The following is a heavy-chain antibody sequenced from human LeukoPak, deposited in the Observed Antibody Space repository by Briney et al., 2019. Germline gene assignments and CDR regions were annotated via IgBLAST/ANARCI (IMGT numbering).Heavy chain of an antibody. Sequence: ASVKVSCKASGGTFSSYAISWVRQAPGQGLEWMGGLIPIFGTANYAQKFQGRVTITADESTSTAYMELSSLRSEDTAVYYCARLIPAGYCSGGSCPEPYFDYWGQGTLVTVSS. CDR1: GGTFSSYA. D-gene: IGHD2-15*01. J-gene: IGHJ4*02. CDR2: LIPIFGTA. CDR3: ARLIPAGYCSGGSCPEPYFDY. V-gene: IGHV1-69*13.